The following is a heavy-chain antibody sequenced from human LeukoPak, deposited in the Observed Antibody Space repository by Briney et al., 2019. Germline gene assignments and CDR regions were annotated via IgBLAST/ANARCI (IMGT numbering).Heavy chain of an antibody. J-gene: IGHJ3*02. Sequence: SETLSLTCTVSGASISSYYWSWIRQPPGKGLEWIGYIYYSGSTNYNPSLKSRATISVDTSTNQFSLKLSSVTAADTAVYYCARRIEDYYDSSGYYFAGAFDIWGQGTMVTVSS. CDR1: GASISSYY. CDR2: IYYSGST. V-gene: IGHV4-59*01. CDR3: ARRIEDYYDSSGYYFAGAFDI. D-gene: IGHD3-22*01.